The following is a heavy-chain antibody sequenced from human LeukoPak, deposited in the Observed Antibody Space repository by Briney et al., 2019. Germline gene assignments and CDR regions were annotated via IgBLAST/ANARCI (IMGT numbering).Heavy chain of an antibody. CDR3: ARDIYGYSDY. V-gene: IGHV4-61*01. J-gene: IGHJ4*02. CDR2: MYYSGST. CDR1: GGSVSSGSYY. D-gene: IGHD5-18*01. Sequence: SETLSLTCTVSGGSVSSGSYYWSWIRQPPGKELEWIANMYYSGSTNYNPSLKSRVTISVNTSKNQFSLRLSSVTAADTAVYYCARDIYGYSDYWGQGTLVTVSS.